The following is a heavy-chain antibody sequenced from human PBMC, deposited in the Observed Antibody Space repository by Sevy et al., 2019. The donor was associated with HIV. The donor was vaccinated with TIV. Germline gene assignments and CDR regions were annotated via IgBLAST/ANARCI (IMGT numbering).Heavy chain of an antibody. J-gene: IGHJ4*02. D-gene: IGHD2-2*03. Sequence: SETLSLTCAVSGGSISSNNWWNWVRQTPGKGLEWIGEIYHSRGTNRNPSLKSRVTISVDKSKNQFSLKLSSVTVADTAVYYCARGVGGYCSSTSCHVDYWGQGTLVTVSS. CDR2: IYHSRGT. CDR3: ARGVGGYCSSTSCHVDY. CDR1: GGSISSNNW. V-gene: IGHV4-4*02.